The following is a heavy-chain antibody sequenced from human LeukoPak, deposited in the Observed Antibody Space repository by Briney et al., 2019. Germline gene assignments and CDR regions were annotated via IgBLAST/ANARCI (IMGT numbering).Heavy chain of an antibody. CDR3: ARIISYGGSDGFDL. J-gene: IGHJ3*01. CDR2: ISPNSGDT. V-gene: IGHV1-2*02. CDR1: GYTLTAYY. D-gene: IGHD1-26*01. Sequence: GASVKVSCTASGYTLTAYYIHWMRQAPGQGLEWMGWISPNSGDTDYAQKFQGRVTMTRDTPISTVYMALSSLRSDDTAMYYCARIISYGGSDGFDLWGQGTMVTVSS.